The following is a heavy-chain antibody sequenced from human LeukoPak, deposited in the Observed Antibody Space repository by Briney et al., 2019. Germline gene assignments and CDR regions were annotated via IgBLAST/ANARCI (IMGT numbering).Heavy chain of an antibody. CDR1: GFTFDDYA. CDR2: INWNSNDI. D-gene: IGHD6-13*01. CDR3: AKAYSSRTGGPFDI. V-gene: IGHV3-9*03. Sequence: QAGGSLRLSCAASGFTFDDYAMHWVRQTPGKGLGWISGINWNSNDIVYADSVKGRFTISRDNAKNSLYLQMNSLRAEDMALYYCAKAYSSRTGGPFDIWGQGTMVTVSS. J-gene: IGHJ3*02.